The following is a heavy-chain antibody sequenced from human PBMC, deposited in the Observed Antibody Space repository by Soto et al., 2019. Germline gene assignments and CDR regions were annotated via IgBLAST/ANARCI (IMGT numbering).Heavy chain of an antibody. J-gene: IGHJ4*02. Sequence: EVQLVESGGGLVQPGGSLRLSCAASGFTFSSYWMHWVRQAPGKGLVWVSRINSDGSSTSYADSVKGRFTISRDNAKNTLYLQMNSLRAEDTAVYYCAIAPTHLGSIWFFDYWGQGTLVTVAS. CDR3: AIAPTHLGSIWFFDY. CDR2: INSDGSST. V-gene: IGHV3-74*01. CDR1: GFTFSSYW. D-gene: IGHD6-13*01.